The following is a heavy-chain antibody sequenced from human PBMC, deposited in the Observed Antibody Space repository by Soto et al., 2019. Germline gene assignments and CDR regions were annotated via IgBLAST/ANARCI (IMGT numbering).Heavy chain of an antibody. CDR3: ARGSLAPDY. D-gene: IGHD1-26*01. Sequence: QVHLQESGPRLVKASETLSLTCTVSGASLNNYYWSWARQPAGKGLEWLGRIYPSGNTNYNPSLASRVTLSVETSRNQFSLKLTSVTAADTAVYYCARGSLAPDYWGQGTLVSVSS. J-gene: IGHJ4*02. CDR1: GASLNNYY. V-gene: IGHV4-4*07. CDR2: IYPSGNT.